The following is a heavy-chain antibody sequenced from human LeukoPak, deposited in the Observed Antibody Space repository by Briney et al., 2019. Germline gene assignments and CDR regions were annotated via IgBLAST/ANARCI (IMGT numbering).Heavy chain of an antibody. CDR1: GGTFSSYA. CDR2: IHPNSGAT. CDR3: ARNTAPGYGLDV. J-gene: IGHJ6*02. V-gene: IGHV1-2*02. Sequence: ASVKVSCKASGGTFSSYAISWVRQAPGQGLEWMGWIHPNSGATGYAQNFQGRVTMTRDTSISTAYMDLSRLRSDDTAVYYCARNTAPGYGLDVWGQGTPVTVSS. D-gene: IGHD5-18*01.